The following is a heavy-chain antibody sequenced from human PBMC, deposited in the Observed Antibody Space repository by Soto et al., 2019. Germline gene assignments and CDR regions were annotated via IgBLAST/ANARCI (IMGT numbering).Heavy chain of an antibody. Sequence: EMQLVESGGGLVKPGGSLRLSCAASGFTFSTYGMNWVRQAPGKGLEWVSSISSGSEYIYYADSLKGRLTISRDNARNSRYLQLTSLRAEDTAVYYCATDGSAGSGMGVWGQGTTVTVSS. CDR1: GFTFSTYG. V-gene: IGHV3-21*01. D-gene: IGHD6-13*01. CDR2: ISSGSEYI. J-gene: IGHJ6*02. CDR3: ATDGSAGSGMGV.